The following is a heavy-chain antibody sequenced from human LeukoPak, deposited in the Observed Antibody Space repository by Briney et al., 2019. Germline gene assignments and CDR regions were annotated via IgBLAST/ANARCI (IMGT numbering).Heavy chain of an antibody. CDR2: FDPEDGET. CDR1: GYTLTELS. D-gene: IGHD1-26*01. V-gene: IGHV1-24*01. CDR3: ATELPQYSGSYYNYRDY. J-gene: IGHJ4*02. Sequence: ASVKVSCKVSGYTLTELSMHWVRQAPGKGLEWMGGFDPEDGETIYAQKFQGRVTMTEDTSTDTAYMELSSLRSEDTAVYYCATELPQYSGSYYNYRDYWGQGTLVTVSS.